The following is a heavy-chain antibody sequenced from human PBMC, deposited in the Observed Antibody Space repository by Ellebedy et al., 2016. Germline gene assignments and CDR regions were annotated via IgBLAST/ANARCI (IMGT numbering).Heavy chain of an antibody. Sequence: KVSCXGSGYSFTSYWISWVRQMPGKGLEWMGRIDPSDSYTNYSPSFQGHVTISADKSISTAYLQWSSLKASDTAMYYCARHMGEMAYNVYYGMDVWGQGTTVTVSS. D-gene: IGHD5-24*01. CDR1: GYSFTSYW. CDR2: IDPSDSYT. V-gene: IGHV5-10-1*01. CDR3: ARHMGEMAYNVYYGMDV. J-gene: IGHJ6*02.